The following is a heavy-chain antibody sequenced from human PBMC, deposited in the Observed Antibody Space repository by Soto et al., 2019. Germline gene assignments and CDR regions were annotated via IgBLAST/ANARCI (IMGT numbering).Heavy chain of an antibody. CDR3: ARGGVAGSPYYYYGMDV. D-gene: IGHD6-19*01. CDR2: ISYDGSNK. CDR1: GFTFSSYA. V-gene: IGHV3-30-3*01. J-gene: IGHJ6*02. Sequence: QVQLVESGGGVVQPGRSLRLSCAASGFTFSSYAMHWVRQAPGKGLEWVAVISYDGSNKYYADSVKGQFTISRDNSKNTLYLQMNSLRAEDTAVYYCARGGVAGSPYYYYGMDVWGQGTTVTVSS.